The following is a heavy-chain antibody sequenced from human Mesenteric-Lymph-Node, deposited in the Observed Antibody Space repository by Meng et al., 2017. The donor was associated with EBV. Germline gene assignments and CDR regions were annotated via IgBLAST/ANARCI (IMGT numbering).Heavy chain of an antibody. D-gene: IGHD3-10*01. V-gene: IGHV4-4*02. CDR1: GGSVRNNTY. Sequence: QRHRRQLGLGWAKPSRTFSLTCVFSGGSVRNNTYCSGVLRPPGKGLVWFSEISYNGHTNYCPSLQSRVIISIAKSQNQFSLKVDTVTAADTAVYYCARERGAGTYQGFDFWGQGTLVTVSS. CDR2: ISYNGHT. J-gene: IGHJ4*02. CDR3: ARERGAGTYQGFDF.